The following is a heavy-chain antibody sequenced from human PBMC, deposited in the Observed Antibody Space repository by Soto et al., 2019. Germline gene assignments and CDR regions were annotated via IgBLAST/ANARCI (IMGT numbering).Heavy chain of an antibody. D-gene: IGHD3-10*01. CDR3: AREGYYSGSGTYSPPRYYGMDV. V-gene: IGHV1-18*01. CDR1: GYTFTSYG. Sequence: ASVKVSCKASGYTFTSYGINWVRQAPGQGLEWLGWISAYDGNTNYAQILQGRVSMTTDTSTNTAYMEVRSLRSDDTAVYFCAREGYYSGSGTYSPPRYYGMDVWGQGTTVTVSS. J-gene: IGHJ6*02. CDR2: ISAYDGNT.